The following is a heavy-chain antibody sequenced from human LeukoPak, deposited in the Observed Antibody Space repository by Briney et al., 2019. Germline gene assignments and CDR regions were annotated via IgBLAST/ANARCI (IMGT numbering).Heavy chain of an antibody. J-gene: IGHJ4*02. CDR3: ARQSISGSSLSYFDY. V-gene: IGHV4-59*01. Sequence: PTETLSLTCAVYGGSFSSYYWSWIRQPPGKGLEWIGNIYDSGSTNYNPSLKSRVTISVDTSKNQCSLKLSSVTAADTAVYYCARQSISGSSLSYFDYWGQGTLVNVSS. D-gene: IGHD3-22*01. CDR2: IYDSGST. CDR1: GGSFSSYY.